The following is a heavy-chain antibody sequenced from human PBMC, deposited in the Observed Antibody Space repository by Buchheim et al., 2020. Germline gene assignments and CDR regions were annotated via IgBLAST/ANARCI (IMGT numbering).Heavy chain of an antibody. D-gene: IGHD2/OR15-2a*01. V-gene: IGHV3-23*01. Sequence: EVHLLESGGGLGHPGGSLKLSCVASGFNFRKYGMTWVRQSAGKGLEWVATISGTGGNIYYADSVNGRFTLSSANLKNTLYLHMTRLRADDSALYYCAKVTTFTNYYYGLDVWGRGTT. J-gene: IGHJ6*02. CDR1: GFNFRKYG. CDR2: ISGTGGNI. CDR3: AKVTTFTNYYYGLDV.